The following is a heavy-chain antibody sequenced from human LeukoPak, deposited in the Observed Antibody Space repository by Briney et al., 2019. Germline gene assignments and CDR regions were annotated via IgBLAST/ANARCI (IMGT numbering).Heavy chain of an antibody. V-gene: IGHV3-30*02. D-gene: IGHD1-1*01. Sequence: GGSLRLSCAGSGFSFSSYGMHWVRQAPGKGLEWMAFIRSDGSNKYYADSVKGRFTISRDKAKNSLSLQMNSLRAEDTAVYYCARDLRNWDGGAYFDYWGQGTLVTVSS. CDR3: ARDLRNWDGGAYFDY. CDR1: GFSFSSYG. CDR2: IRSDGSNK. J-gene: IGHJ4*02.